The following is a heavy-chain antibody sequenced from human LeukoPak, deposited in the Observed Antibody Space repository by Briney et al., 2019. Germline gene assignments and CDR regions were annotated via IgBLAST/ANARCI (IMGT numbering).Heavy chain of an antibody. CDR3: ARLSCSSTSCSTYDY. CDR2: INSDGSST. D-gene: IGHD2-2*01. Sequence: GRSLRLSCAVSGFTFSNYWMHWVRQAPGQGLVWVSRINSDGSSTSYADSVKGRFTISRDNAKNTLYLQMNSLRAEDTAVYYCARLSCSSTSCSTYDYWGQGTLVTVSS. CDR1: GFTFSNYW. J-gene: IGHJ4*02. V-gene: IGHV3-74*01.